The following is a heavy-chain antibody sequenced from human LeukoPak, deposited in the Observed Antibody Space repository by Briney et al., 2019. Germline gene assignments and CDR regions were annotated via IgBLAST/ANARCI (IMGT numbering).Heavy chain of an antibody. V-gene: IGHV3-33*01. CDR1: GFTFSSYG. D-gene: IGHD2-2*03. CDR3: ARGGYCSSTSCSNYDGMDV. CDR2: IWYDGSNK. J-gene: IGHJ6*02. Sequence: PGGSLRLSCAASGFTFSSYGIHWVRQAPGKGLEWVAVIWYDGSNKYYADSVKGRFTISRDNSKNTLYLQMNSLRAEDTAVYYCARGGYCSSTSCSNYDGMDVWGQGTTVTVSS.